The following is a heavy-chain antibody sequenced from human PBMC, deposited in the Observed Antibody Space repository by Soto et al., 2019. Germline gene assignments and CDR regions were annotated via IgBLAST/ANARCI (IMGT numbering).Heavy chain of an antibody. Sequence: QVQLVQSGAEVKKPGSSVKVSCKASGGTFSSYAISWVRQAPEQGLEWMGGIIPIFGTANYAQKFQGRVTITADESTSTAYMELSSLRSEDTAVYYCARENIVATIRNYYYYYGMDVWGQGTTVTVSS. V-gene: IGHV1-69*01. CDR2: IIPIFGTA. J-gene: IGHJ6*02. CDR1: GGTFSSYA. CDR3: ARENIVATIRNYYYYYGMDV. D-gene: IGHD5-12*01.